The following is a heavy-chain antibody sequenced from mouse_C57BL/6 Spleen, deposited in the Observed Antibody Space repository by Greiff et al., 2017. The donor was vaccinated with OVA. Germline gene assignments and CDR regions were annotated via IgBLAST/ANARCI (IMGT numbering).Heavy chain of an antibody. J-gene: IGHJ3*01. CDR2: INPNNGGT. Sequence: VQLKESGPELVKPGASVKMSCKASGYTFTDYNMHWVKQSHGKSLEWIGYINPNNGGTSYNQKFKGKATLTVNKSSSTAYMELRSLTSEDSAVYYCARGAARAFAYWGQGTLVTVSA. V-gene: IGHV1-22*01. D-gene: IGHD3-1*01. CDR3: ARGAARAFAY. CDR1: GYTFTDYN.